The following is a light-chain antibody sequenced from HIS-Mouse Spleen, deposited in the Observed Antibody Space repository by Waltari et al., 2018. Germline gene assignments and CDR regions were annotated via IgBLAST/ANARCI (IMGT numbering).Light chain of an antibody. J-gene: IGLJ2*01. CDR1: SSNIGAGYD. CDR2: VNC. CDR3: QSYDSSLSGVV. V-gene: IGLV1-40*01. Sequence: QSVLTQPPSVSGAPGQRVTISCTGSSSNIGAGYDVHWYQQLPGTAPKLLIYVNCHRPSGVPDRFSGSKSGTSASLAITGLQAEDEADYYCQSYDSSLSGVVFGGGTKLTVL.